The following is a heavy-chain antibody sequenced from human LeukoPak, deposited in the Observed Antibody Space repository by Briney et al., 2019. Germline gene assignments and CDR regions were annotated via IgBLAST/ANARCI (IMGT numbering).Heavy chain of an antibody. CDR3: ARVVAGMATSLSFYYYYYGMDV. J-gene: IGHJ6*02. CDR1: GYSISSGYY. V-gene: IGHV4-38-2*02. CDR2: IYHSGST. Sequence: SETLSLTCTVSGYSISSGYYWGWIRQPPGKGLEWIGSIYHSGSTYYNPSLKSRVTKSVDTSKNQFSLKLSSVTAADTAVYYCARVVAGMATSLSFYYYYYGMDVWGQGTAVTVSS. D-gene: IGHD5-24*01.